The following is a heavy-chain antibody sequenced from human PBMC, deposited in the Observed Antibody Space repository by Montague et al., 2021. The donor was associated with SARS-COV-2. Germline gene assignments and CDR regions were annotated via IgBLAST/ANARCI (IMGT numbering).Heavy chain of an antibody. D-gene: IGHD2-8*01. CDR1: GFTFSTYK. J-gene: IGHJ3*02. V-gene: IGHV3-21*01. Sequence: SLSLSWAASGFTFSTYKMTWVRQAPGQGLEWVSSISSSGSYKYYEDSVKGRFTISRDNAKNSLFLQINSLRAEDTAVYYCARDDYCPKGVCFDHGLDIWGQGTMVTVSS. CDR2: ISSSGSYK. CDR3: ARDDYCPKGVCFDHGLDI.